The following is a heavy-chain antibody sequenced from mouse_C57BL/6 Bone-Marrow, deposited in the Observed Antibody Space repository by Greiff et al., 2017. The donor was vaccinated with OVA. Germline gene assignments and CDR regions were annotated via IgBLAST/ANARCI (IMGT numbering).Heavy chain of an antibody. CDR2: INPSSGYT. CDR3: ARSSYDYDFDY. J-gene: IGHJ2*01. CDR1: GYTFTSYG. V-gene: IGHV1-4*01. D-gene: IGHD2-4*01. Sequence: VQLQQSGAELARPGASVKLSCTASGYTFTSYGITWVKQRTGQGLEWIGYINPSSGYTKYNQKFKDKATLTADKSSSTAYMQLSSLTSEDSAVYYCARSSYDYDFDYWGQGTTLTVSS.